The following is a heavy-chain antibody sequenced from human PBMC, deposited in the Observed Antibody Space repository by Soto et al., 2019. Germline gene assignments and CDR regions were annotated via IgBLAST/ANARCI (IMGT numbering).Heavy chain of an antibody. CDR3: ARDVPLNYYDGTFSYYAMDV. V-gene: IGHV1-69*01. Sequence: GXSVKVSCKASGGTFNTHAIRWVRQAPVQGLEWMGGIIPFFKAANYAQKFQGRVTITADDSTSTAYMDLYSLRSEDTAVYYCARDVPLNYYDGTFSYYAMDVWGQGTTVTVSS. J-gene: IGHJ6*02. CDR1: GGTFNTHA. CDR2: IIPFFKAA. D-gene: IGHD3-22*01.